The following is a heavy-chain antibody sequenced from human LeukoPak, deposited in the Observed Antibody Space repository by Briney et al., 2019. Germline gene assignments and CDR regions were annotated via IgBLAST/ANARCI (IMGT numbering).Heavy chain of an antibody. V-gene: IGHV4-61*01. CDR2: IYYSGST. CDR1: GGSVSSGSIY. D-gene: IGHD3-10*01. Sequence: SETLSLTCTVSGGSVSSGSIYWSWIRQPPGRGLEWIGYIYYSGSTKNNPSLKSRATISADTSKNQFSLKLSSVTAADTAVYYCARGSGSYYYYGMDVWSQGTTVTVSS. CDR3: ARGSGSYYYYGMDV. J-gene: IGHJ6*02.